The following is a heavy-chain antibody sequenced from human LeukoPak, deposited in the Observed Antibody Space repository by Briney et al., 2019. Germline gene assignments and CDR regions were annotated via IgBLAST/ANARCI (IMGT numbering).Heavy chain of an antibody. D-gene: IGHD6-19*01. V-gene: IGHV1-18*01. CDR2: ISAYNGNT. Sequence: GASVKVSCKASGYTFTSYAMHWVRQAPGQGLEWMGWISAYNGNTNYAQKLQGRVTMTTDTSTSTAYMELRSLRSDDTAVYYCARAVAGTVDYWGQGTLVTVSS. CDR1: GYTFTSYA. CDR3: ARAVAGTVDY. J-gene: IGHJ4*02.